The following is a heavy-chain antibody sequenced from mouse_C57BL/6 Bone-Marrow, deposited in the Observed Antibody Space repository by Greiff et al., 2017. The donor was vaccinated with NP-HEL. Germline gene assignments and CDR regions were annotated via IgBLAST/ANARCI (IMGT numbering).Heavy chain of an antibody. CDR3: ARPLIYDGYYYFWFAY. CDR2: ISSGGSYT. Sequence: EVQVVESGGDLVKPGGSLKLSCAASGFTFSSYGMSWVRQTPDKRLEWVATISSGGSYTYYPDSVKGRFTISRDNAKNTLYLQMSSLKSEDTAMYYCARPLIYDGYYYFWFAYWGQGTLVTVSA. J-gene: IGHJ3*01. V-gene: IGHV5-6*01. CDR1: GFTFSSYG. D-gene: IGHD2-3*01.